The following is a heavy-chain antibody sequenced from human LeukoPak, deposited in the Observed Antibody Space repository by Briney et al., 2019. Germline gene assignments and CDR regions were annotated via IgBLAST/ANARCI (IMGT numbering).Heavy chain of an antibody. D-gene: IGHD6-19*01. Sequence: GGSLRLSCAASGFTFSDYYMSWIRQAPGKGLEWVSYISSSGSTIYYADSVKGRFTISRDNAKNSLYLQMNSLRAEDAAVYYCARSPGSGWSRVDYWGQGTLVTVSS. CDR2: ISSSGSTI. V-gene: IGHV3-11*01. CDR3: ARSPGSGWSRVDY. CDR1: GFTFSDYY. J-gene: IGHJ4*02.